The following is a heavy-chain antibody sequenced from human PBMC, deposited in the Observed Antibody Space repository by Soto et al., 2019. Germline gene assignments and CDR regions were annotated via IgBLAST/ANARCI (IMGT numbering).Heavy chain of an antibody. D-gene: IGHD3-16*01. Sequence: QVQLVQSGAEVKKPGSSVKVSCKASGGTFSSYAISWVRQAPGQGLEWMGGIIPIFGTANYAQKFQGRVTITAEECTSTAYMELSSLRSEDTAVYYCARDTPMASNPFGVFDYWGQGTLVTVSS. CDR2: IIPIFGTA. V-gene: IGHV1-69*01. CDR3: ARDTPMASNPFGVFDY. J-gene: IGHJ4*02. CDR1: GGTFSSYA.